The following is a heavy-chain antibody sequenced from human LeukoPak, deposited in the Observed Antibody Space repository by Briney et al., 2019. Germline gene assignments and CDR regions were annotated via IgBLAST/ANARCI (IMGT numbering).Heavy chain of an antibody. CDR2: IYHSGST. D-gene: IGHD2-15*01. Sequence: KPSETLSLTCAVSGYSISSGYFWGWIRRPPGQGLEGIGTIYHSGSTNYNPSLKSRVTISVDTSKNQFSLKLSSVTAADTAVYYCARLSCSGGSCYSGVEYFQHWGQGTLVTVSS. V-gene: IGHV4-38-2*01. CDR1: GYSISSGYF. J-gene: IGHJ1*01. CDR3: ARLSCSGGSCYSGVEYFQH.